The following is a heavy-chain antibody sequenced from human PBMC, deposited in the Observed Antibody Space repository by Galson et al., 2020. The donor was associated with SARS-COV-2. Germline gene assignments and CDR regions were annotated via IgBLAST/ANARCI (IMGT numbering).Heavy chain of an antibody. V-gene: IGHV3-33*01. D-gene: IGHD3-10*01. CDR1: GFTLRTFG. Sequence: GGSLRLSCAASGFTLRTFGMNWVRQAPGKGLEWVAVMWSDGTSKHYADSVKGRFTISRDNSKNTLFLQMTSLRAEDSAIYYCAREDFDLGSQYIDFWGQGTLVTVSS. CDR2: MWSDGTSK. J-gene: IGHJ4*02. CDR3: AREDFDLGSQYIDF.